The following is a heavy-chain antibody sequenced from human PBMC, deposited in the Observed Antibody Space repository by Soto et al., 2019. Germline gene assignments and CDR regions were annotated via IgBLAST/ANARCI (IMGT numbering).Heavy chain of an antibody. CDR1: GGTFSSYA. CDR2: IIPIFGTA. J-gene: IGHJ6*02. D-gene: IGHD2-15*01. V-gene: IGHV1-69*13. Sequence: SVKVSCKASGGTFSSYAISWVRQAPGQGLEWMGGIIPIFGTANYAQKFQGRVTITADESTSTAYMELSSLRSEDTAVYYCARDLKYCSGGSCFLPNYYYYGMDVWG. CDR3: ARDLKYCSGGSCFLPNYYYYGMDV.